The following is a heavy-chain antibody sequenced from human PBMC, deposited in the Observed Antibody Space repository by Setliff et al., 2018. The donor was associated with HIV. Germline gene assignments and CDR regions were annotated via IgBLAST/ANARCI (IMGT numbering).Heavy chain of an antibody. Sequence: ASVQVSCKASGYSPGNYGIAWVRQARGQGLEWLGWISVNTGDVFYAQTFQGRVTMTADAPTGTVHMDLRGLTFDDSAIYFCAYRRGGWELRVWGQGTSVTVSS. CDR2: ISVNTGDV. J-gene: IGHJ4*02. CDR1: GYSPGNYG. D-gene: IGHD1-26*01. V-gene: IGHV1-18*01. CDR3: AYRRGGWELRV.